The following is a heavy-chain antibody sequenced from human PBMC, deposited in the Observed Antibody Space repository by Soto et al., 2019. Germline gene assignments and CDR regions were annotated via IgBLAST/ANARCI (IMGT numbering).Heavy chain of an antibody. Sequence: EVQLLESGGGLVQPGGSLRLSCAASGFTFSSYAMHWVRQDPGKGLEWVSAISGSGGSPYYADYVNGRFTVSRDDSKNTLYLQMNSLRTEGTAVYYCAKDVETPVTGWFDPCGQGTLVTVSS. J-gene: IGHJ5*02. V-gene: IGHV3-23*01. CDR2: ISGSGGSP. D-gene: IGHD4-17*01. CDR1: GFTFSSYA. CDR3: AKDVETPVTGWFDP.